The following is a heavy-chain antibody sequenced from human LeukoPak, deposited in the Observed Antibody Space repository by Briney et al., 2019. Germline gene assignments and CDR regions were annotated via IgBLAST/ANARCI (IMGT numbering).Heavy chain of an antibody. D-gene: IGHD3-22*01. Sequence: GGSLRLSCAASGFAVSSNYMSWVRQAPGKGLEWVSVIYSGGSTYYADSVKGRFTISTDNSKNTLYLQMNSLRAEDTAVYYCARPYDSSGYYYYWGQGTLVTVSS. CDR2: IYSGGST. CDR3: ARPYDSSGYYYY. CDR1: GFAVSSNY. V-gene: IGHV3-53*01. J-gene: IGHJ4*02.